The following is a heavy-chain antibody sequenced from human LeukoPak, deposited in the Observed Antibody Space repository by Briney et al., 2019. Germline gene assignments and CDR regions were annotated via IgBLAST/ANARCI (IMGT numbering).Heavy chain of an antibody. CDR3: AAWTDRGYNF. Sequence: GESLRLSCAASGFSFRGSWMNWVRQAPGKGLEWVANINPDGSQKRFVDSVMGRFTMSRGNAKNSLYLQMNILRSEDTAVFYCAAWTDRGYNFWGQGTLVTVSS. V-gene: IGHV3-7*01. CDR1: GFSFRGSW. J-gene: IGHJ4*02. CDR2: INPDGSQK. D-gene: IGHD5-24*01.